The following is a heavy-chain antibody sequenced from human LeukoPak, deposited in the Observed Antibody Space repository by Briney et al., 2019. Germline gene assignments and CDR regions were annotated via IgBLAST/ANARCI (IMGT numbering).Heavy chain of an antibody. CDR3: ARRYSSSCFDY. Sequence: SETLSLTCTVSGGSISSGDYYWSWIRQPPGKGLEWIGYIYYSGSTYYNPSPKSRVTISVDTSKNQFSLKLSSVTAADTALYYCARRYSSSCFDYWGQGTLVTVSS. CDR1: GGSISSGDYY. V-gene: IGHV4-30-4*01. CDR2: IYYSGST. J-gene: IGHJ4*02. D-gene: IGHD6-13*01.